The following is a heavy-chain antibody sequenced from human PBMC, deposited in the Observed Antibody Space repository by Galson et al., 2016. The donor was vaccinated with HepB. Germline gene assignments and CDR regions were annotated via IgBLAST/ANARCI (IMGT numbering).Heavy chain of an antibody. V-gene: IGHV4-59*01. D-gene: IGHD6-19*01. Sequence: ETLSLTCTVSGASMSSSYWSWIRQPPGKGLEWIGYIHYSGSTIYNPSLKSRVTLSLDTSKKQFSLKLSSVTAADTAVYYCAREAPSGLYEIDYYYDMDVWGQGTTVTVSS. CDR3: AREAPSGLYEIDYYYDMDV. CDR2: IHYSGST. J-gene: IGHJ6*02. CDR1: GASMSSSY.